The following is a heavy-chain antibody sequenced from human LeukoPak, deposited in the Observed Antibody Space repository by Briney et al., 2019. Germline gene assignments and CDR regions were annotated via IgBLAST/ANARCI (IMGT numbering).Heavy chain of an antibody. CDR2: ISSSGST. J-gene: IGHJ3*02. Sequence: PSETLPLTCTVSGDSISSGDYYWSWIRQPAGKGLEWIGRISSSGSTNYNPSLKSRVTISVDTSKNQFSLKLSSVTAADTAVYFCARVSVVGATATDAFDIWGQGTMVTVSS. CDR1: GDSISSGDYY. V-gene: IGHV4-61*02. CDR3: ARVSVVGATATDAFDI. D-gene: IGHD1-26*01.